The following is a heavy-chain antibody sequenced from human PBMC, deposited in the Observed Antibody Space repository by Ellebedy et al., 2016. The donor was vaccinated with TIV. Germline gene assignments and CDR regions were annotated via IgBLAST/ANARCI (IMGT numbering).Heavy chain of an antibody. Sequence: SETLSLTXTVSGGSISSYYWSWIRQPAGKGLEWIGRIYTSGSTNYNPSLKSRVTMSIDTSKNQFSLKLSSVTAADTAVYYCAGTYGSGSYYLDYWGQGTLVTVSS. V-gene: IGHV4-4*07. J-gene: IGHJ4*02. D-gene: IGHD3-10*01. CDR3: AGTYGSGSYYLDY. CDR2: IYTSGST. CDR1: GGSISSYY.